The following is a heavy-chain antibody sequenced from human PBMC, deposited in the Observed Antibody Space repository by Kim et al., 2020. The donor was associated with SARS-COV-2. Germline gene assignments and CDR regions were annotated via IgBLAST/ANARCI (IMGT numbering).Heavy chain of an antibody. CDR1: GFTFSSYA. D-gene: IGHD3-22*01. CDR3: AKGVGDDDSSCASYY. CDR2: MTYDGTNK. J-gene: IGHJ6*01. Sequence: GGSLRLSCSASGFTFSSYAMHWVRQAPGKGLEWVSVMTYDGTNKYYVYSVEGLSTFTRDTYKATFYQQMNMLTSAATAVYYCAKGVGDDDSSCASYY. V-gene: IGHV3-30*04.